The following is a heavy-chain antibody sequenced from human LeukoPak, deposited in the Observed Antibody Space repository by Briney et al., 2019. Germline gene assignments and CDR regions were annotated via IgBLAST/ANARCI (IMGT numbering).Heavy chain of an antibody. CDR3: ASRYCSSTSCYSFYYYGMDV. CDR2: IIPILGIA. D-gene: IGHD2-2*01. Sequence: ASVKVSCKASGGTFSSYAISWVRQAPGQGLEWMGRIIPILGIANYAQKFQGRVTITADKSTSTAYMELSSLRSEDTAVYYCASRYCSSTSCYSFYYYGMDVWGQGTTVTVSS. V-gene: IGHV1-69*04. J-gene: IGHJ6*02. CDR1: GGTFSSYA.